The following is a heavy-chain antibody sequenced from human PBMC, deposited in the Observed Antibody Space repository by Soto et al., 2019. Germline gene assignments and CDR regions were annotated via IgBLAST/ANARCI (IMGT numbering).Heavy chain of an antibody. CDR2: IYSGGST. CDR1: GFTVSSNY. CDR3: ASSWFGEYSGYDRFLDAFDI. Sequence: EVQLVESGGGLVQPGGSLRLSCAASGFTVSSNYMSWVRQAPGKGLEWVSVIYSGGSTYYADSVKGRFTISRDNSKNTLYLQMNSLRAEDTAVYYCASSWFGEYSGYDRFLDAFDIWGQGTMVTVSS. J-gene: IGHJ3*02. V-gene: IGHV3-66*01. D-gene: IGHD5-12*01.